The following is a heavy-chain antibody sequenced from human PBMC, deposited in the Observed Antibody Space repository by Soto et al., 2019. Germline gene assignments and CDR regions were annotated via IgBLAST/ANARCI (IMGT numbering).Heavy chain of an antibody. CDR3: TRASSFDLDL. CDR1: GLPFVGYV. CDR2: IRRNAYGGTT. J-gene: IGHJ4*02. D-gene: IGHD3-10*01. V-gene: IGHV3-49*03. Sequence: SRSLSGPISGLPFVGYVLTWFRTAPGKGLEWVGFIRRNAYGGTTDYAASVKGRFTISRDDSKSIAYLQMNSLRTEDTASYYCTRASSFDLDLWGQVPLLTVSS.